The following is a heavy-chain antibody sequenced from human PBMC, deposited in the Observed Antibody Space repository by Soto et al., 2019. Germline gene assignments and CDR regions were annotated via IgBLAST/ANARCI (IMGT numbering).Heavy chain of an antibody. CDR2: ISYDGSNK. J-gene: IGHJ6*03. Sequence: GGSLRLSCAASGFTFSSYGMHWVRQAPGKGLEWVAVISYDGSNKYYADSVKGRFTISRDNSKNTLYLQMNSLRAEDTAVYYCAKDRVASQPQNYYYYYMDVWGKGTTVTVSS. D-gene: IGHD5-12*01. V-gene: IGHV3-30*18. CDR1: GFTFSSYG. CDR3: AKDRVASQPQNYYYYYMDV.